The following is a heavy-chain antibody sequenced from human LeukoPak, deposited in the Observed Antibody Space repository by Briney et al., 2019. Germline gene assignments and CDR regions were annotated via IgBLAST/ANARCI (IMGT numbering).Heavy chain of an antibody. CDR1: GFTFSSYW. Sequence: PGGSLRLSCAASGFTFSSYWMSWVRQAPGKGLEWVANIKQDGSEKYYVDSVKGRFTISRDNAKNSLYLQMNSLRAEDTAVHYCAKEIAVAGTSDYYYGMDVWGQGTTVTVSS. V-gene: IGHV3-7*05. D-gene: IGHD6-19*01. J-gene: IGHJ6*02. CDR2: IKQDGSEK. CDR3: AKEIAVAGTSDYYYGMDV.